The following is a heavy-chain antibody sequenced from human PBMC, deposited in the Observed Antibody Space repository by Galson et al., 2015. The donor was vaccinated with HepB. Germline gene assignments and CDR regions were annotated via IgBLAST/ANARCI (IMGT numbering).Heavy chain of an antibody. J-gene: IGHJ4*02. CDR3: ARDAPMGAN. CDR1: GFTFSGYW. V-gene: IGHV3-7*03. Sequence: SLRLSCAASGFTFSGYWMSWVRQAPGKGLEWVANIKEDGSAKYYVDSVKGRFTISRDNAKNSLYLQMNCLRVEDTAIYYCARDAPMGANWGQGTLVTVS. D-gene: IGHD1-26*01. CDR2: IKEDGSAK.